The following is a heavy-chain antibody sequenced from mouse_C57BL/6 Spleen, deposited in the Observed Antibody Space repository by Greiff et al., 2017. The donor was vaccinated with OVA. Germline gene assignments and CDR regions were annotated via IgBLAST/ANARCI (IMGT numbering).Heavy chain of an antibody. CDR3: ARGGLRYYFDY. D-gene: IGHD2-4*01. CDR1: GYTFTSYW. V-gene: IGHV1-69*01. J-gene: IGHJ2*01. Sequence: QVQLQQPGAELVMPGASVKLSCKASGYTFTSYWMHWVKQRPGQGLEWIGEIDPSDSYTNYNQKFKGKSTLTVDKSSSTAYMQLSSLTSEDSAFYYCARGGLRYYFDYWGQGTTLTVSS. CDR2: IDPSDSYT.